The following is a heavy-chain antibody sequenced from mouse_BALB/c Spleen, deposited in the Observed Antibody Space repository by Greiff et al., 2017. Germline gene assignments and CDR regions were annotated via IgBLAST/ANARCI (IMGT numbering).Heavy chain of an antibody. J-gene: IGHJ4*01. CDR1: GYTFTSYW. V-gene: IGHV1-69*02. Sequence: VQLQQPGAELVKPGASVKLSCKASGYTFTSYWMHWVKQRPGQGLEWIGEIDPSDSYTNYNQKFKGKATLTVDKSSSTAYMQLSSLTSEDSAVYYCARGEIYYYGSSVYYAMDYWGQGTSVTVSS. CDR2: IDPSDSYT. D-gene: IGHD1-1*01. CDR3: ARGEIYYYGSSVYYAMDY.